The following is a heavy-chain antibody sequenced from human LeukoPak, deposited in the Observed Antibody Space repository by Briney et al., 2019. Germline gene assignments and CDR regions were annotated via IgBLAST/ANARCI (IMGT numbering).Heavy chain of an antibody. J-gene: IGHJ3*02. CDR1: GFTFSSYA. V-gene: IGHV3-23*01. D-gene: IGHD2-15*01. CDR3: AKDHLGYCSGGSFTCLRAFDI. CDR2: ISGSGGST. Sequence: PGESLGLSCAASGFTFSSYAMSWVRQAPGKGLEWVSAISGSGGSTYYADSVKGRFTISRDNSKNTLYMQMNSMRAEDTAVYYCAKDHLGYCSGGSFTCLRAFDIWGQGTMVTVSS.